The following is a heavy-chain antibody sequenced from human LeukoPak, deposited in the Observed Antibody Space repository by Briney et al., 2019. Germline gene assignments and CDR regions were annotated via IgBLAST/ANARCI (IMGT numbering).Heavy chain of an antibody. J-gene: IGHJ6*04. D-gene: IGHD3-9*01. V-gene: IGHV4-31*03. Sequence: SQTLSLTCTVSGGSISSGGYYWSWIRQHPGKGLEWIGYIYYSGSTYYNPSLKSRVTISVDTSKNQFSLKLSSVTAADTAVYYCARGPRGILTGYLGYGMDVWGKGTTVTVSS. CDR3: ARGPRGILTGYLGYGMDV. CDR2: IYYSGST. CDR1: GGSISSGGYY.